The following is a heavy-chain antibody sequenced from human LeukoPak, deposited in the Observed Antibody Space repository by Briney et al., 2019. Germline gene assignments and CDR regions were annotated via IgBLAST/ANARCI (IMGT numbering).Heavy chain of an antibody. CDR2: IIPIFGTA. D-gene: IGHD1-14*01. V-gene: IGHV1-69*05. CDR3: ARGGTGPGYYYYYYMDV. CDR1: GGTFSSYA. J-gene: IGHJ6*03. Sequence: ASVKVSCKASGGTFSSYAISWVRQAPGQGLEWMRGIIPIFGTANYAQKFQGRVTITTDESTSTAYMELSSLRSEDTAVYYCARGGTGPGYYYYYYMDVWGKGTTVTVSS.